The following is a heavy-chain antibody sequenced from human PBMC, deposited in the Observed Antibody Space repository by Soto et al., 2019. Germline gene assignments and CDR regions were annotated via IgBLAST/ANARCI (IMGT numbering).Heavy chain of an antibody. CDR2: IIPIFGTA. V-gene: IGHV1-69*13. J-gene: IGHJ5*02. Sequence: SVKVSCKASGGTFSSYAISRVRQAPGQGLEWMGGIIPIFGTANYAQKFQGRVTITADESTSTAYMELSSLRSEDTAVYYCARGYTSGSYPVRWFDPWGQGTLVTVSS. CDR1: GGTFSSYA. D-gene: IGHD1-26*01. CDR3: ARGYTSGSYPVRWFDP.